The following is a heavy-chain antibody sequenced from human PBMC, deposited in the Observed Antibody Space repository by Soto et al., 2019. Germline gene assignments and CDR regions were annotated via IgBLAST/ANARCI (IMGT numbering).Heavy chain of an antibody. D-gene: IGHD2-21*02. V-gene: IGHV3-23*01. CDR1: GFTFSVYA. CDR2: VTAIGGST. Sequence: VQLLESGGGFVQPGGSLRLSCAATGFTFSVYAMTWVRQAPGKGLARVSAVTAIGGSTYSADSVKGRFTISRDNSKNTLFLQMNSLRAEDTAVYYCASLGVGDWANYYYYYGMDVWGQGTTVTVSS. CDR3: ASLGVGDWANYYYYYGMDV. J-gene: IGHJ6*02.